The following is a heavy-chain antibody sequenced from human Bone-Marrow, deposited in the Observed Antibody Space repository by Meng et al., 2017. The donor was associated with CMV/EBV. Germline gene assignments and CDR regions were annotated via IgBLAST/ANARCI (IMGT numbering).Heavy chain of an antibody. D-gene: IGHD3-3*01. CDR1: GYTFTSYY. J-gene: IGHJ6*02. Sequence: ASVKVSCKASGYTFTSYYMHWVRQAPGQGLEWMGIINPSGGSTSYAQKFQGRVTMTRDTSTSTVYMELSSLRSEDSAVYYCARGAYYDFWSGYCNYYYGMDVWGQGTTVTVSS. CDR2: INPSGGST. CDR3: ARGAYYDFWSGYCNYYYGMDV. V-gene: IGHV1-46*01.